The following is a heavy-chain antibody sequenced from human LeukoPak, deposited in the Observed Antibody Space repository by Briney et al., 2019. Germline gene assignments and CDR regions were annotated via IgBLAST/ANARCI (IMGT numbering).Heavy chain of an antibody. CDR1: GYTFTSYY. J-gene: IGHJ4*02. Sequence: ASVKLSCKASGYTFTSYYMHWGRQAPGQGLEWMGIINPSGGSTTYAQKFQGRVTVTRNTSTSTVYMELSSLRSEDTAVYYCARAYSGYDPNDYWGQGTLVTVSS. CDR2: INPSGGST. CDR3: ARAYSGYDPNDY. V-gene: IGHV1-46*01. D-gene: IGHD5-12*01.